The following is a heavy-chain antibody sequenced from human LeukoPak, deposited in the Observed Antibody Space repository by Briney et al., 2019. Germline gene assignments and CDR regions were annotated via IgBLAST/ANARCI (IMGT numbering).Heavy chain of an antibody. V-gene: IGHV3-43*02. CDR3: AKDTYYDILTGYLDY. Sequence: GGSLRLSCAASGFTFDDYAIHLVRQAPGKGLDSVSLISGDGGSTYYADSVEGRFTISRDNSKNSLYLQINSLRTEDTALYYCAKDTYYDILTGYLDYWGQGTLVTVSS. J-gene: IGHJ4*02. CDR1: GFTFDDYA. D-gene: IGHD3-9*01. CDR2: ISGDGGST.